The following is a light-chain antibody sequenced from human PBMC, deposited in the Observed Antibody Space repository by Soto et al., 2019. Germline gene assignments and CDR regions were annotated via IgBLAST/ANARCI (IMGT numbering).Light chain of an antibody. CDR2: DAS. Sequence: EIVLTQSPGTLSLSPGERATLSCRASQSVSSGYLAWYQQNPGQAPRLLIFDASSRATGIPDRFSGSGSGTDFTLTISRLEPEDFAVYYCQQYGSSPRTFGQGTKVEIK. CDR1: QSVSSGY. V-gene: IGKV3-20*01. CDR3: QQYGSSPRT. J-gene: IGKJ1*01.